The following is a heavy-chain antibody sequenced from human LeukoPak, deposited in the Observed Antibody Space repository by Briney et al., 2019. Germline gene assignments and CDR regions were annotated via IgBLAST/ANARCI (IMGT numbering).Heavy chain of an antibody. V-gene: IGHV3-30*03. CDR2: ISYDGSNK. CDR3: ARGPRWLFYYYYYYGMDV. CDR1: GFTFSSYG. J-gene: IGHJ6*02. D-gene: IGHD3-22*01. Sequence: GGSLRLSCAASGFTFSSYGMHWVRQAPGKGLEWVAVISYDGSNKYYADSVKGRSTISRDNSKNTLYLQMNSLRAEDTAVYYCARGPRWLFYYYYYYGMDVWGQGTTVTVSS.